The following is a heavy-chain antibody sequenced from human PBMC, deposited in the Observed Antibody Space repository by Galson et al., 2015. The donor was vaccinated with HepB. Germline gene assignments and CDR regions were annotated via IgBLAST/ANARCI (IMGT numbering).Heavy chain of an antibody. V-gene: IGHV3-7*05. CDR2: INQDGREK. J-gene: IGHJ6*04. D-gene: IGHD3-10*01. CDR3: ASALSRSAGSTPLYYYPGVDV. Sequence: SPRLSRAAAGINLSNYWMTRVRQAPGKGLEWVANINQDGREKYQVDSERGRFTISRDNAQKSLYLQMNTLTAEATAVYSCASALSRSAGSTPLYYYPGVDVWGEGTTVTVST. CDR1: GINLSNYW.